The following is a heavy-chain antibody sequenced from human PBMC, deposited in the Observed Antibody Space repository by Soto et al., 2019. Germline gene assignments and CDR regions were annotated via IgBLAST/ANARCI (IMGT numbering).Heavy chain of an antibody. Sequence: VHLLESGGGLVQPGGSLRLSCEASGFTFSNYAMAWVRQTPGEGPEWVSTIGGGDDIFYAESVQGRFIIPRDDSRSTMYLQIDNLRVEDTDIYFCAKDSISYNGIYDAFDVWGQGTVVTVSS. CDR2: IGGGDDI. CDR3: AKDSISYNGIYDAFDV. D-gene: IGHD3-3*02. J-gene: IGHJ3*01. V-gene: IGHV3-23*01. CDR1: GFTFSNYA.